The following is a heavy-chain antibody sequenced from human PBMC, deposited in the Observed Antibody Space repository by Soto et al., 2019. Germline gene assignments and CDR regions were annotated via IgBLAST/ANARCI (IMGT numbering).Heavy chain of an antibody. V-gene: IGHV4-31*03. J-gene: IGHJ5*02. CDR2: IYYSGST. CDR1: GFSISSGVYY. D-gene: IGHD2-15*01. CDR3: ARAYCSGGSCSFDP. Sequence: SETLSLTCTVSGFSISSGVYYWRWIRQHPGKGLEWIGYIYYSGSTYYNPSLKSRVTISVDTSKNQFSLKLSSVTAADTAVYYCARAYCSGGSCSFDPWGQGTLVTVSS.